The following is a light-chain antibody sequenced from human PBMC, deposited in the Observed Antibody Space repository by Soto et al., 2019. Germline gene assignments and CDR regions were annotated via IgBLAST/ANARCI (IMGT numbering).Light chain of an antibody. CDR1: QSVXSTY. J-gene: IGKJ2*01. CDR2: CVS. Sequence: EIVLTQCAGTLSLSPGESATLSCRASQSVXSTYLAWYQQKPGQAPSLRXACVSTMATGGPVRLSGSGSVTEFTLTINSLQSEDFAVYYCQQYKNGPHTFGQGTKVDIK. V-gene: IGKV3-15*01. CDR3: QQYKNGPHT.